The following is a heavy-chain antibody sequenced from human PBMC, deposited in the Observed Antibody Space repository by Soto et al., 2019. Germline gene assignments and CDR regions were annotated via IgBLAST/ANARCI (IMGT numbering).Heavy chain of an antibody. J-gene: IGHJ4*02. Sequence: QVQLVQSGAEVRKPGSSVEVSCKASGGTFSRRAISWVRQAPGQVLEWMGGIIPIFGTANHAQKLQGRVTIIADESTSTVYMELSSLRSEDTAMYYCARGWGYDSNDYYYAYWGQGTLVIVSS. CDR1: GGTFSRRA. CDR3: ARGWGYDSNDYYYAY. D-gene: IGHD3-22*01. V-gene: IGHV1-69*01. CDR2: IIPIFGTA.